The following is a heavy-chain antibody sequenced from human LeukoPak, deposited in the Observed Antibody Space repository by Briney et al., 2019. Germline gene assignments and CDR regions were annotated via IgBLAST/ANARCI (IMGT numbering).Heavy chain of an antibody. CDR1: GCSIISGDYY. D-gene: IGHD2-2*01. CDR2: IYYSGST. CDR3: ARDHCSSTSCYYGMDV. Sequence: PSQTLSLTCTVSGCSIISGDYYWSWIRQTPGKSLEWIGYIYYSGSTYYNPSLKSRVTISVDTSKNQFSLKLSSVTAADTAVYYCARDHCSSTSCYYGMDVWGQGTTVTVSS. J-gene: IGHJ6*02. V-gene: IGHV4-30-4*01.